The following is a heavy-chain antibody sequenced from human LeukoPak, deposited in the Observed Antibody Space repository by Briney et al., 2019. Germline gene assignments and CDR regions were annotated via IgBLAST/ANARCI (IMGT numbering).Heavy chain of an antibody. CDR3: ARDADRKFDY. CDR1: GFTFSAYR. V-gene: IGHV3-7*01. J-gene: IGHJ4*02. Sequence: GGSLRLSCAASGFTFSAYRMTWVRQAPGKGLEWAANMNQDGSVKHYVDSVKGRFTISRDNANSLYLHMNSLRAEDTAVYYCARDADRKFDYWGQGTLVTVSS. D-gene: IGHD3-16*02. CDR2: MNQDGSVK.